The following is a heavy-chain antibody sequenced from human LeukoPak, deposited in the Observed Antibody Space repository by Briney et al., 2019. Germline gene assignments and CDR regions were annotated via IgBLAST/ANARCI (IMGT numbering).Heavy chain of an antibody. Sequence: GGSLRLSCAASGFTFDTYAMSWVRQAPGKGLEWVSGLSGSGGSTYYADSVKGRFTISRDNAKNTLYLQMNSLRAEDTAVSYCAKGRCSGGSCYGRGFDYWGQGTLVTVSS. CDR2: LSGSGGST. CDR3: AKGRCSGGSCYGRGFDY. J-gene: IGHJ4*02. CDR1: GFTFDTYA. V-gene: IGHV3-23*01. D-gene: IGHD2-15*01.